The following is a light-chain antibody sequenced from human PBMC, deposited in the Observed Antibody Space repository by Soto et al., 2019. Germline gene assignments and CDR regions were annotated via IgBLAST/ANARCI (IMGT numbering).Light chain of an antibody. Sequence: QSALTQPPSASGSPGQSVTISCTGASSDVGGYSYVSWYQQHPGKAPKLMIYEVNKRPAGVPDRFSGSKSGNTASLTVSGLQAEDEADYYCSSYTGSNIVVFGGGTKVTVL. V-gene: IGLV2-8*01. J-gene: IGLJ2*01. CDR3: SSYTGSNIVV. CDR1: SSDVGGYSY. CDR2: EVN.